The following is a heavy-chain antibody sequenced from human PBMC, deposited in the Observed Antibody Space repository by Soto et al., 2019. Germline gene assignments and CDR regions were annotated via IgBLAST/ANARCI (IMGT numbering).Heavy chain of an antibody. Sequence: GESLKISCKGSGYSFTSYWIGWVRQMPGKGLEWMGIIYPGDSDTRYSPSFQGQVTISADKSISTAYLQWSSLKASDTAMYYCARRTYARQQLDIDAFDIWGQGTMVTVSS. V-gene: IGHV5-51*01. CDR2: IYPGDSDT. CDR3: ARRTYARQQLDIDAFDI. CDR1: GYSFTSYW. D-gene: IGHD6-13*01. J-gene: IGHJ3*02.